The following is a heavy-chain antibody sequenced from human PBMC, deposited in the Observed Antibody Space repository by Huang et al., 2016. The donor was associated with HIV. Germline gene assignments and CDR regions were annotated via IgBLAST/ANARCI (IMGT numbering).Heavy chain of an antibody. CDR1: GFSFSTYG. CDR2: ISYDGSNK. D-gene: IGHD1-26*01. Sequence: VQLVESGGGVVQPGRSLRLACAASGFSFSTYGLHWVRQAPGKGLELVAVISYDGSNKYDAHSVKGRFTISRDTSENKVYLQMKSLRHEDTAVYYCAKDGADEEWDIDYWGQGTLVTVSS. J-gene: IGHJ4*02. CDR3: AKDGADEEWDIDY. V-gene: IGHV3-30*18.